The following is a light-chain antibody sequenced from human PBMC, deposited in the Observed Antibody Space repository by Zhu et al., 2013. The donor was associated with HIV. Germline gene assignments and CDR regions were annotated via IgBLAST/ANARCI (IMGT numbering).Light chain of an antibody. CDR3: QQYHNWPRT. CDR1: RDIGKQ. V-gene: IGKV3D-15*01. CDR2: GAS. J-gene: IGKJ1*01. Sequence: VMRQSPATLSASPGERLIVSCKASRDIGKQLSWYQQTSGQAPRLLIFGASARASGVPDRFVGGGSGSDFTLTVLSLQPEDSGTYFCQQYHNWPRTFAQGTLVE.